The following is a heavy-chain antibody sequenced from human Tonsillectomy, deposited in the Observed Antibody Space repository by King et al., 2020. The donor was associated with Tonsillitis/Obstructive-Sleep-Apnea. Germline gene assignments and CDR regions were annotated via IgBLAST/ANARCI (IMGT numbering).Heavy chain of an antibody. J-gene: IGHJ6*03. CDR2: ISGSGGST. CDR1: GFTFSSYA. Sequence: QLESGGGLVQPGGSLRLSCAASGFTFSSYAMSWVRQAPGRELEWVAAISGSGGSTYYSAYVVGRFTISRDNSKNTLYLQMNSLRAEDTAVYYCAKSRLPYDFWSGYYSDYYYYYMDVWGKGTTVTVSS. D-gene: IGHD3-3*01. V-gene: IGHV3-23*01. CDR3: AKSRLPYDFWSGYYSDYYYYYMDV.